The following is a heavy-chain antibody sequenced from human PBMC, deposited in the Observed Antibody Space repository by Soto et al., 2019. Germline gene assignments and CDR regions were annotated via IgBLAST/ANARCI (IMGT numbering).Heavy chain of an antibody. J-gene: IGHJ6*02. V-gene: IGHV1-2*04. Sequence: ASVKVSCKASGYTFTGYYMHWVRQAPGQGLEWMGWINPNSGGTNYAQKFQGWVTMTRDTSISTAYMELSRLRSDDTAVYYCARENSLGIAVAGTGIGGMDVWGQGTTVTVSS. CDR3: ARENSLGIAVAGTGIGGMDV. CDR2: INPNSGGT. D-gene: IGHD6-19*01. CDR1: GYTFTGYY.